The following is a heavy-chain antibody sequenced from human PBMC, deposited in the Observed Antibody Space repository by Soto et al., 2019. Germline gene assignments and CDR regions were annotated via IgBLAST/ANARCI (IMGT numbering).Heavy chain of an antibody. D-gene: IGHD5-18*01. Sequence: GWSLRLSCAASGFTFISYAMHWVRQAPGKGLEWVAVIWYDGSNQYYADSVKGRITISRDNSKNTLYLQMNSLRAEDTAVYYCAGGYSYSPGFYFDYWGQGALVTVSS. J-gene: IGHJ4*02. CDR2: IWYDGSNQ. V-gene: IGHV3-33*08. CDR3: AGGYSYSPGFYFDY. CDR1: GFTFISYA.